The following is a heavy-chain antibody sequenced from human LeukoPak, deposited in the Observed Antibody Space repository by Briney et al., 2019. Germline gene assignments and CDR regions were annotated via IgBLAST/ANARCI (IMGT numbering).Heavy chain of an antibody. CDR3: AKSQHLVAEFDY. V-gene: IGHV3-23*01. CDR2: ISAGGGTT. Sequence: GGSLRLSCAASGFTFSSYAMTWVRQAPGKGLEWVSAISAGGGTTYYADSVKGRFTISRDNFKNTLYLQMNSLRADDTAVYYCAKSQHLVAEFDYWGQGTLVTVSS. D-gene: IGHD1-14*01. CDR1: GFTFSSYA. J-gene: IGHJ4*02.